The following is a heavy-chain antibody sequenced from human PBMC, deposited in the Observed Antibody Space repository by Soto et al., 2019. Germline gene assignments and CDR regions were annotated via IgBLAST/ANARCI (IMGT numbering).Heavy chain of an antibody. J-gene: IGHJ6*03. CDR2: ISAYNGNT. D-gene: IGHD6-13*01. CDR3: ARVLYSSSWYSVWDGYMDV. CDR1: GYTFTSYG. Sequence: ASVKVSCKASGYTFTSYGISWVRQAPGQGLEWMGWISAYNGNTNYAQKLQGRVTMTTDTSTSTAYMELRSLRSDDTAVYYCARVLYSSSWYSVWDGYMDVWGKGTTVTVSS. V-gene: IGHV1-18*01.